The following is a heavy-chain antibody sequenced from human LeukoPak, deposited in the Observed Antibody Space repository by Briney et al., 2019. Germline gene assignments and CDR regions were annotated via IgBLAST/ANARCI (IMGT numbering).Heavy chain of an antibody. CDR1: GFTFSSYD. J-gene: IGHJ4*02. V-gene: IGHV3-23*01. CDR2: ISDSGGRS. Sequence: GGSLRLSCAASGFTFSSYDMNWVRQAPGKGLEWVSGISDSGGRSYYADSVKGRFTISRHNAKNSLYLQMNSLRAEDTAVYYCARDKMATSYRVEFDYWGQGTLVTVSS. CDR3: ARDKMATSYRVEFDY. D-gene: IGHD5-24*01.